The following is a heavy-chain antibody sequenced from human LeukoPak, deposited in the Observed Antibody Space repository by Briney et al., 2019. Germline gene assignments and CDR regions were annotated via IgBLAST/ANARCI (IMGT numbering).Heavy chain of an antibody. V-gene: IGHV4-59*08. J-gene: IGHJ4*02. D-gene: IGHD6-13*01. CDR2: IYYSGST. CDR3: ASHVYGSSWYYFDY. CDR1: GGSTSSYY. Sequence: PSETLSHTCTVSGGSTSSYYWTWIRQPPGKGLEWIGHIYYSGSTNYNPSLKSRVTISVDTSKNQFSLKLSSVTAADTAVYYCASHVYGSSWYYFDYWGQGTLVTVSS.